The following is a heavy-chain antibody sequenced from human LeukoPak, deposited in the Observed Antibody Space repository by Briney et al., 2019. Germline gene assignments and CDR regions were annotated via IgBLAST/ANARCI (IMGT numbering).Heavy chain of an antibody. CDR3: ARRYSNYFFDY. J-gene: IGHJ4*02. D-gene: IGHD4-11*01. CDR2: IYHSGST. Sequence: PETLSLTCAVSGYSITSGYYWAWIRQPPGKGLEWIGNIYHSGSTYYNASLKSRVSISVDTSKNQFSLKLSSVTASDRAVYYCARRYSNYFFDYWGQGTLVTVSS. V-gene: IGHV4-38-2*01. CDR1: GYSITSGYY.